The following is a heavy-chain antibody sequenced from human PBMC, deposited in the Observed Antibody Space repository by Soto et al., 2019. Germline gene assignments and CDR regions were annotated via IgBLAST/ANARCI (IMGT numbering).Heavy chain of an antibody. CDR2: ISYDGSHK. Sequence: QVQLVESGGVVVQPGRSLRLSCAASGFTFSSYGMHWVRPAPGKGLEWVAVISYDGSHKYYAASVKGRFTISRDNSKNTVYVRMNSLRAGDTAVYYCAKVPYGDYGGNFYDYWGQGTLVTFSS. CDR1: GFTFSSYG. V-gene: IGHV3-30*18. D-gene: IGHD4-17*01. CDR3: AKVPYGDYGGNFYDY. J-gene: IGHJ4*02.